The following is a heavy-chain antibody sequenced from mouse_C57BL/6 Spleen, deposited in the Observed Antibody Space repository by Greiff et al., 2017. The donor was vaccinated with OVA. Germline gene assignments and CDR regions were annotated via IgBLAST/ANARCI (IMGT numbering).Heavy chain of an antibody. D-gene: IGHD1-1*01. CDR2: IHPNSGST. J-gene: IGHJ2*01. V-gene: IGHV1-64*01. Sequence: VQLQQPGAELVKPGASVKLSCKASGYTFTSYWMHWVKQRPGQGLEWIGMIHPNSGSTNYNEKFKSKATLTVDKSSSTAYMQLSSLTSEDSAVYYWARTRITTVVAKGYYFDYWGQGTTLTVSS. CDR1: GYTFTSYW. CDR3: ARTRITTVVAKGYYFDY.